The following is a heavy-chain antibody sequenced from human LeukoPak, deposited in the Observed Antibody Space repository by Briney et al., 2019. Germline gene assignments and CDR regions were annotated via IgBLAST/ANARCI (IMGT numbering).Heavy chain of an antibody. J-gene: IGHJ4*02. CDR3: ARRIFGVVIMGY. CDR2: MNPNSGNT. D-gene: IGHD3-3*01. CDR1: GYTFTSYD. V-gene: IGHV1-8*01. Sequence: ASVKVSCKASGYTFTSYDINWVRQATGQGLEWMGWMNPNSGNTGYAQKFQGRVTMTRNTSISTAYMELNSLRSEDAAVYYCARRIFGVVIMGYWGQGTLVTVSS.